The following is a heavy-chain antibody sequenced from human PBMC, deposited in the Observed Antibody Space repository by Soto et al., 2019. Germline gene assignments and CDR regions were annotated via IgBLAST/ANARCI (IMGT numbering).Heavy chain of an antibody. CDR2: IYSGGST. D-gene: IGHD2-15*01. V-gene: IGHV3-66*01. J-gene: IGHJ6*02. Sequence: GGSLRLSCAASGFTVSSNYMSWVRQAPGPGLEWVSVIYSGGSTYYADSEKGRFTISRHNSKNTLYLQMNSLRAEDTSVYYCAREGCSGGSCYSEYYYGMDVWGQGT. CDR1: GFTVSSNY. CDR3: AREGCSGGSCYSEYYYGMDV.